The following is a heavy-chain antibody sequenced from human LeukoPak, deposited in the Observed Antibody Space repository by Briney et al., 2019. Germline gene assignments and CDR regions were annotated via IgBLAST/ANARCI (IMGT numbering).Heavy chain of an antibody. CDR2: IYYSGST. J-gene: IGHJ5*02. CDR3: ARERNIFGVVIDVWFDP. D-gene: IGHD3-3*02. V-gene: IGHV4-30-4*08. CDR1: GGSISSGDYC. Sequence: PSQTLSLTCTVSGGSISSGDYCWSWIRQPPGKGLEWIGYIYYSGSTYYNPSLKSRVTISVDTSKNQFSLKLSSVTAADTAVYYCARERNIFGVVIDVWFDPWGQGTLVTVSS.